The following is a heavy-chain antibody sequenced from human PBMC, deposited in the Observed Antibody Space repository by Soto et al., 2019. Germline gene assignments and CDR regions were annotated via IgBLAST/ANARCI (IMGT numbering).Heavy chain of an antibody. V-gene: IGHV3-48*03. CDR1: VFTFSSYE. Sequence: PWWSLRLSCSASVFTFSSYEMNWFRQAPGKGLEWVSYISSSGSTIYYADSVKGRFTISRDNAKNSLYLQMNSLRAEDTAVYYCARDSSSSWYDFDYWGQGTLVTVSS. CDR2: ISSSGSTI. J-gene: IGHJ4*02. CDR3: ARDSSSSWYDFDY. D-gene: IGHD6-13*01.